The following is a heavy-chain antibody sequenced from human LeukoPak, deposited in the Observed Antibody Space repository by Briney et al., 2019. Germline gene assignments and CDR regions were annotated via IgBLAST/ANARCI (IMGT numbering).Heavy chain of an antibody. J-gene: IGHJ3*02. CDR3: AKSWGAFDI. V-gene: IGHV3-23*01. CDR1: GFTFSSYA. Sequence: GGSLRLSCAAPGFTFSSYAMSWVRQAPGEGVEWVSAISGSGGSTYYADSVKGRFTISRDNSKNTLYLQMNSLRAEDTAVYYCAKSWGAFDIWGQGTMVTVSS. D-gene: IGHD6-13*01. CDR2: ISGSGGST.